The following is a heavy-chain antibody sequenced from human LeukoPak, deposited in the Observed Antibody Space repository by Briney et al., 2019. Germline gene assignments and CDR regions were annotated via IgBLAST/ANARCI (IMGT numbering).Heavy chain of an antibody. CDR3: ATSGGQGIAVAGTSLFNWFDP. J-gene: IGHJ5*02. CDR2: IIPIFGTA. Sequence: SVKVSCKASGGTFSSYAISWVRQAPGQGLEWMGGIIPIFGTANYAQKFQGRVTITADKSTSTAYMELSSLRSEDTAVYYCATSGGQGIAVAGTSLFNWFDPWGQGTLVTVSS. V-gene: IGHV1-69*06. D-gene: IGHD6-19*01. CDR1: GGTFSSYA.